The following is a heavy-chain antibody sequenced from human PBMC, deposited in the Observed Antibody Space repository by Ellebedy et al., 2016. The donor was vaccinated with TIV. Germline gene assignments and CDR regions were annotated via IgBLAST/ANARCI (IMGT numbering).Heavy chain of an antibody. V-gene: IGHV3-7*01. J-gene: IGHJ4*02. CDR2: IKQDGSEK. Sequence: GESLKISCAVSGFTFSTYWMYWVRQAPGKGLEWVANIKQDGSEKHYVDSVKGRFTISRDNAKNSLYLQMNSLRAEDTAVYYCAREKSGHKWNDGFDSWGQGTLVTVSS. CDR1: GFTFSTYW. D-gene: IGHD1-1*01. CDR3: AREKSGHKWNDGFDS.